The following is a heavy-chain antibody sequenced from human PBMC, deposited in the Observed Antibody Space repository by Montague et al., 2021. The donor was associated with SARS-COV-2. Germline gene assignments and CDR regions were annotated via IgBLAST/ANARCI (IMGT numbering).Heavy chain of an antibody. D-gene: IGHD1-26*01. Sequence: SLRLSCAASEFPSSKYWMHWVRQAPGKGLVWISRIVGDGSTTTYADSVKGRFTISRDNAKNTLYLQLTSLTAEDTAVYYCASLRYYYGLEALDIWGQGTMVTVSS. V-gene: IGHV3-74*01. CDR3: ASLRYYYGLEALDI. J-gene: IGHJ3*02. CDR1: EFPSSKYW. CDR2: IVGDGSTT.